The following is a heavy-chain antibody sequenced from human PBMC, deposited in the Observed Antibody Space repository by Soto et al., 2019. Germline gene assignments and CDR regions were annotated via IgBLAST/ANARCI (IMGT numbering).Heavy chain of an antibody. CDR1: GFSLSTSGVV. CDR2: IYWDGDK. J-gene: IGHJ4*02. Sequence: QITLKESGPTLVKPTQTRTLTCTFSGFSLSTSGVVVGWIRQPPGKALEWLALIYWDGDKRYSPSLRSRLTITKDTSKNQVFLTMTNMDPVDTGTYYCAHRTGGAFDYWGQGTLVTVSS. D-gene: IGHD3-16*01. CDR3: AHRTGGAFDY. V-gene: IGHV2-5*02.